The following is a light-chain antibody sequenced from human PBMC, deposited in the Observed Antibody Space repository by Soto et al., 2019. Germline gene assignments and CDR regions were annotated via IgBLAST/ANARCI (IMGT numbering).Light chain of an antibody. Sequence: EIVMTQSPATLSVSPAERVTLSCRASQFISNSLAWYQQRPGQPPRLLIYDASNRATVIPARFSGSGSGTDFTLTISSLQAEDVAVYYCQQYYTTPRTFGQGTKVDIK. J-gene: IGKJ1*01. CDR1: QFISNS. CDR2: DAS. V-gene: IGKV3D-15*01. CDR3: QQYYTTPRT.